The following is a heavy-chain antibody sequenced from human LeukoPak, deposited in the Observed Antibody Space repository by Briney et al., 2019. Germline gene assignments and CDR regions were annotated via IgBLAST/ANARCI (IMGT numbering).Heavy chain of an antibody. D-gene: IGHD2-15*01. CDR1: GGSFTSGSYY. J-gene: IGHJ4*02. CDR2: IYSSGST. CDR3: ARATVGFCGGGTCYPSAVDY. Sequence: KPSETLSLTCTVSGGSFTSGSYYWGWIRQPPGQGLEWIGSIYSSGSTSYKPSLKSRITISVDTFKNQFSLKLSSVTAADTALYYCARATVGFCGGGTCYPSAVDYWGQGTLVTVSS. V-gene: IGHV4-39*01.